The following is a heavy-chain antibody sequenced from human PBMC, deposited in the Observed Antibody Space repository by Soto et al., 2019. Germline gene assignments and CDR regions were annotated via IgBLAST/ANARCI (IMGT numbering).Heavy chain of an antibody. CDR3: ARKILGSTTRPNCWYFDL. D-gene: IGHD7-27*01. CDR1: GFTFINYA. J-gene: IGHJ2*01. V-gene: IGHV3-23*01. CDR2: ISGGGDAA. Sequence: EVQVLESGGGLVQPGGSLRLSCAGSGFTFINYAMNWVRQAPGKGLEWVSSISGGGDAAFFPDSVRGRFPISRDNSKNPVTLQMNSLGVDDTAVYYCARKILGSTTRPNCWYFDLWGRGTLVTVSS.